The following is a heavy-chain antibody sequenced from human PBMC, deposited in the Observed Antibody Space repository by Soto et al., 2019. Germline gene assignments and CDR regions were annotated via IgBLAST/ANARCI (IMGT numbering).Heavy chain of an antibody. CDR1: GGSMSDYF. Sequence: SETLSLTCTVSGGSMSDYFWSWVRQSPGKGLEWIGYIYYLGSTDYNPSLKGRVTMPVDTSKRQFSLKLSSVTAADTAIYYCARDGYDGSGSPYPAYWGPGIQVTVSS. D-gene: IGHD3-10*01. CDR2: IYYLGST. J-gene: IGHJ4*02. CDR3: ARDGYDGSGSPYPAY. V-gene: IGHV4-59*01.